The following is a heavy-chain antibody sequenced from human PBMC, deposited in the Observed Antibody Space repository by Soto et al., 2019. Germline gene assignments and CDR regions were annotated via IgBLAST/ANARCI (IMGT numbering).Heavy chain of an antibody. CDR1: GDYIHVGGYH. V-gene: IGHV4-30-4*01. J-gene: IGHJ5*02. CDR3: GRDLTSNANCIDP. Sequence: QVQLQESGPGLVKPSQTLSLTCSVSGDYIHVGGYHWTWIRQRPGKGLEWMGYIYYTGKTYYNPSLESRLTMSVDRSKNQFSLRLTSVTAAATAVYFCGRDLTSNANCIDPWGQGTLVTVSS. D-gene: IGHD2-2*01. CDR2: IYYTGKT.